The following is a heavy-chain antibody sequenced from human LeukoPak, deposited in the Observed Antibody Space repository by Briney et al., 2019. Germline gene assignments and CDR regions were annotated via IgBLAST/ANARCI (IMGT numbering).Heavy chain of an antibody. CDR1: GYSFTSYW. V-gene: IGHV5-51*01. Sequence: GESLKISCKGSGYSFTSYWIGWVRQMPGKGLEWMGIIYPGDSDTTYSPSFQGQVTVSADKSISTTYLQWSSLKASDTAMYYCARHRVWTTVTTDWYFDLWGRGTLVTVSS. CDR2: IYPGDSDT. D-gene: IGHD4-17*01. J-gene: IGHJ2*01. CDR3: ARHRVWTTVTTDWYFDL.